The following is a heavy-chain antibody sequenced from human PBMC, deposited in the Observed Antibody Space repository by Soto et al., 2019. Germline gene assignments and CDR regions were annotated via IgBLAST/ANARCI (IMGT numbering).Heavy chain of an antibody. CDR3: TTDDYGDYYYGMDV. CDR1: GFTFSNAW. J-gene: IGHJ6*02. D-gene: IGHD4-17*01. CDR2: IKSKTDGGTT. Sequence: GGSLRLSCAASGFTFSNAWMSWVRQAPGKGLEWAGRIKSKTDGGTTDYAAPVKGRFTISRDDSKNTLYLQMNSLKTEDTAVYYCTTDDYGDYYYGMDVWGQGTTVTVSS. V-gene: IGHV3-15*01.